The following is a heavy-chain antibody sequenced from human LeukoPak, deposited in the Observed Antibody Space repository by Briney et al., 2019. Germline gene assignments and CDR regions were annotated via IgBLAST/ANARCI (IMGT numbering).Heavy chain of an antibody. J-gene: IGHJ4*02. CDR2: IYYSGST. CDR3: ARLPRYCSSTSCPFDY. D-gene: IGHD2-2*01. Sequence: SQTLSLTCTVSGGSISSGGYYWSWIRQHPGKGLEWIGYIYYSGSTYYNPSLKSRVTISVDTSKNQFSLKLSSVTAADTAVYHCARLPRYCSSTSCPFDYWGQGTLVTVSS. CDR1: GGSISSGGYY. V-gene: IGHV4-31*03.